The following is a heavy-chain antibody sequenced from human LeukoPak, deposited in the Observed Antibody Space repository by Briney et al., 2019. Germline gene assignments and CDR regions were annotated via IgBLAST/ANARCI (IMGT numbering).Heavy chain of an antibody. CDR2: FDPEDGET. Sequence: ASVKVSCKASGYTFTSYYMHWVRQAPGKGLEWMGGFDPEDGETIYAQKFQGRVTMTEDTSTDTAYMELSSLRSEDTAVYYCATDRREWLLGDYYYYGMDVWGQGTTVTVSS. V-gene: IGHV1-24*01. D-gene: IGHD3-3*01. CDR3: ATDRREWLLGDYYYYGMDV. CDR1: GYTFTSYY. J-gene: IGHJ6*02.